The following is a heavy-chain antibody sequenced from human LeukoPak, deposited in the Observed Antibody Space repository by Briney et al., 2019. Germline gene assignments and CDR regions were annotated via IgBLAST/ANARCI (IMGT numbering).Heavy chain of an antibody. Sequence: PSETLSLTCAVYGGSFSGYYWSWIRQPPGKGLEWIGEINHSGSTNYNPSLKSRVTISVDTSKNQFSLKLSSVTAADTAVYYCAGYGMDIVVVPAAIRATDNWFDPWGQGTLVTVSS. J-gene: IGHJ5*02. V-gene: IGHV4-34*01. D-gene: IGHD2-2*02. CDR2: INHSGST. CDR3: AGYGMDIVVVPAAIRATDNWFDP. CDR1: GGSFSGYY.